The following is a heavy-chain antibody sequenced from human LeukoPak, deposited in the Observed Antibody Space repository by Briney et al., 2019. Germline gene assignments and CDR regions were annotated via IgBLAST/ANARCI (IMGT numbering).Heavy chain of an antibody. CDR2: IYSGGST. CDR3: ARGRYPDAFDI. D-gene: IGHD3-9*01. Sequence: PGGSLRLSCAASGFTVSSNYMSWVRQAPGEGLEWVSVIYSGGSTYYADSVKGRFTIPRDNSKNTLYLQMNSLRAEDTAVYYCARGRYPDAFDIWGQGTMVTVSS. V-gene: IGHV3-53*01. J-gene: IGHJ3*02. CDR1: GFTVSSNY.